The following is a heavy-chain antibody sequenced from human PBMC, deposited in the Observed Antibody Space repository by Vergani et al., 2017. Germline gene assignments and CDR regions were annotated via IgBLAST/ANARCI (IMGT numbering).Heavy chain of an antibody. Sequence: QVQLVQSGAEVKKPGSSVKVSCKASGGTFSSYAISWVRQAPGQGLEWMGGIIPIFGTANYAEKFQGRVTITADESTSTAYMELSSLRAEDTALYYSARRGVETAIAQGYYYGMDVWSQATSVTLSS. CDR2: IIPIFGTA. D-gene: IGHD5-18*01. V-gene: IGHV1-69*01. J-gene: IGHJ6*02. CDR1: GGTFSSYA. CDR3: ARRGVETAIAQGYYYGMDV.